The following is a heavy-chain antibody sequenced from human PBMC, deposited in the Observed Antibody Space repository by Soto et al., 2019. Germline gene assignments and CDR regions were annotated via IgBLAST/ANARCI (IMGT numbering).Heavy chain of an antibody. CDR2: ISSGRPDI. CDR1: GFSFDTYN. CDR3: ARDHLGIAAGDFDL. J-gene: IGHJ4*02. V-gene: IGHV3-21*01. D-gene: IGHD6-19*01. Sequence: PGGSLRLSCAASGFSFDTYNMNWVRQAPGKGLEWVSSISSGRPDIFYADSVRGRFTISRDDAKTSLFLQMNSLRADDTAVYYCARDHLGIAAGDFDLWGQGTLVTVSS.